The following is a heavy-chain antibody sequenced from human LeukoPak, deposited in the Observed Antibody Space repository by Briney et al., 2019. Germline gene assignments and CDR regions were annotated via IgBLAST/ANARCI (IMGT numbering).Heavy chain of an antibody. V-gene: IGHV1-18*01. J-gene: IGHJ5*02. CDR3: ARGGSDCSGGNCPYSWFDP. CDR2: ICAYNGNT. Sequence: ASVKVSCKGSVYTFTNYGISWVRQAPGQGLEWMGWICAYNGNTNYSQKHQGRVTMTTDTSTSTAYMELKSLTSDDTAVYYCARGGSDCSGGNCPYSWFDPWGQGTLVTVSS. CDR1: VYTFTNYG. D-gene: IGHD2-15*01.